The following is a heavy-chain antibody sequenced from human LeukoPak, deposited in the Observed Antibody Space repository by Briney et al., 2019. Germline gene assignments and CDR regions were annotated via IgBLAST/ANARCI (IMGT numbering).Heavy chain of an antibody. V-gene: IGHV3-21*01. D-gene: IGHD3-10*01. Sequence: KPGGSLRLSCAASGFTFDDYGMSWVRRAPGKGLEWVSSISSTSTYIFYADSVKGRFTIYRDNAKNSLYLQMNSLRAEDTAVYFCARVAPSGGKLTYLFDYWGQGTLVAVSS. CDR3: ARVAPSGGKLTYLFDY. CDR1: GFTFDDYG. J-gene: IGHJ4*02. CDR2: ISSTSTYI.